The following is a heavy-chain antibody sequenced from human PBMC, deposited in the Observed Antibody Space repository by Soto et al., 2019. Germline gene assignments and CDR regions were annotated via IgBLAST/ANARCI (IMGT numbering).Heavy chain of an antibody. J-gene: IGHJ5*02. CDR1: GFTFSSYA. D-gene: IGHD3-10*01. Sequence: GGSLRLSCAASGFTFSSYAMSWVRQAPGKGLEWVSAISGSGGSTYYADSVKGRFTISRDNSKNTLYLQMNSLRAEDTAVYYCAKVPLLWFGESNWFDPWGQGTLVTVSS. CDR3: AKVPLLWFGESNWFDP. V-gene: IGHV3-23*01. CDR2: ISGSGGST.